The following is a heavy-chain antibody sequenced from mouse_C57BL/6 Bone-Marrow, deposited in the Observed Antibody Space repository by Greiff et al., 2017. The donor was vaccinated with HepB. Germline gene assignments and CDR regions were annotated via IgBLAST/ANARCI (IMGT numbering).Heavy chain of an antibody. D-gene: IGHD1-1*01. J-gene: IGHJ4*01. Sequence: QPQQSGPGLVQPSQSLSITCPVSGFSLTCYGVHWVRQSPGKGLEWLGVIWSGGSTDYNAAFISGLGISKDNSKSQVFLKMNSLQADDTVIYYWARKAYITAGVEKDYWGQGTSVTVSS. V-gene: IGHV2-2*01. CDR2: IWSGGST. CDR3: ARKAYITAGVEKDY. CDR1: GFSLTCYG.